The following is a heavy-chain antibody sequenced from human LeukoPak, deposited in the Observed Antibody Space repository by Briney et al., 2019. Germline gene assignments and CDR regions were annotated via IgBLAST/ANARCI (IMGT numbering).Heavy chain of an antibody. CDR2: IKPSGGST. V-gene: IGHV1-46*01. CDR3: ARFSYSSGYYY. Sequence: ASVKDSCKASGYTFTCYYMHWVRQAPGQGLEWMGIIKPSGGSTSYAQKFQGRVTMTRDMSTSTVYMELSSLRSEDTAVYYCARFSYSSGYYYWGQGTLVTVSS. D-gene: IGHD3-22*01. J-gene: IGHJ4*02. CDR1: GYTFTCYY.